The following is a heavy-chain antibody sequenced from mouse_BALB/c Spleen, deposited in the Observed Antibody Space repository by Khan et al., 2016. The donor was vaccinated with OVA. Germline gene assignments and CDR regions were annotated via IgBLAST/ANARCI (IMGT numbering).Heavy chain of an antibody. CDR2: IYPSDSYS. J-gene: IGHJ3*01. CDR3: TREGVDGSSVAC. V-gene: IGHV1-69*02. CDR1: GYTFTNYW. D-gene: IGHD2-3*01. Sequence: QVQLQQSGIELVRPGASVKLSCKASGYTFTNYWITWVKQRPGQGLEWFGNIYPSDSYSNYNHRLKDKATLTVDTSSSTAYLLLSSPISDDSACYNSTREGVDGSSVACWSQGTLVTVSA.